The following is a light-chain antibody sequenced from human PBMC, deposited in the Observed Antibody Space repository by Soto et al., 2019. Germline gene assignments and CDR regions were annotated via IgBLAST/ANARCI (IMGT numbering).Light chain of an antibody. V-gene: IGKV1-39*01. CDR1: QSISNY. Sequence: DIQMTQSPSSLSASVGDRVTITCRASQSISNYLNWYQQKPGKAPKLLIYAASSLQSGVPSRFRGSGSGTDFTLTISSLQPEDFATYFCQQTDTTPITFGQGTRLDIK. J-gene: IGKJ5*01. CDR3: QQTDTTPIT. CDR2: AAS.